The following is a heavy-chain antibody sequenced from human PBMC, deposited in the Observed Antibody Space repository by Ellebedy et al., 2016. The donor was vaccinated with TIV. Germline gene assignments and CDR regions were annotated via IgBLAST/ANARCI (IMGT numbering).Heavy chain of an antibody. J-gene: IGHJ6*02. V-gene: IGHV4-31*03. CDR2: IYYSGST. Sequence: MPSDTLSLTCTVSGGSISSGGYYWSWSRQHPGKGLEWIGYIYYSGSTYYNPSLKSRVTILVDTSKNQFSLKLSSVTAADTAVYYCARVGTMVRGVIALGMDVWGQGTTVTVSS. CDR1: GGSISSGGYY. CDR3: ARVGTMVRGVIALGMDV. D-gene: IGHD3-10*01.